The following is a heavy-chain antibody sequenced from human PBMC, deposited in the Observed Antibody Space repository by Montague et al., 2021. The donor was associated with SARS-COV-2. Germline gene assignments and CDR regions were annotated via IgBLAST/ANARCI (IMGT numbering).Heavy chain of an antibody. D-gene: IGHD6-13*01. CDR2: IYNRGTT. J-gene: IGHJ1*01. CDR3: ARVGTGYSSNLPSYFQH. V-gene: IGHV4-59*01. Sequence: SETLSLTCTVSDDSFSHYFWSWIRQPPGKGLEWIGNIYNRGTTNYNPSLKSRVSLSIDKSKNQFSLNLTSVTAADTAVYYCARVGTGYSSNLPSYFQHWGLDTLVTVSS. CDR1: DDSFSHYF.